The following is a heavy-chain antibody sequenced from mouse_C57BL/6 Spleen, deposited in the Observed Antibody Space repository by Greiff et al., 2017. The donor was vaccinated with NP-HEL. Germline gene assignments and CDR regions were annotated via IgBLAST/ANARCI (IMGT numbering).Heavy chain of an antibody. CDR3: ARSPSYDWGGFAY. J-gene: IGHJ3*01. CDR2: ISYDGSN. V-gene: IGHV3-6*01. D-gene: IGHD2-4*01. Sequence: ESGPGLVKPSQSLSLTCSVTGYSITSGYYWNWIRQFPGNKLEWMGYISYDGSNNYNPSLKNRISITRDTSKNQFFLKLNSVTTEDTATYYCARSPSYDWGGFAYWGQGTLVTVSA. CDR1: GYSITSGYY.